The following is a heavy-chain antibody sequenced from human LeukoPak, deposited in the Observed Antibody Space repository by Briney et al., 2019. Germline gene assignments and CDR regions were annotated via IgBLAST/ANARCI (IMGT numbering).Heavy chain of an antibody. V-gene: IGHV4-4*07. CDR1: GGSISSYY. D-gene: IGHD2-15*01. CDR3: ARGVLGYCSGGSCYSLQFDI. J-gene: IGHJ3*02. CDR2: IYTSGST. Sequence: SETLSLTCTVSGGSISSYYWSWIRQPAGKGLEWIGRIYTSGSTNYNPSLKSRVTMSVDTSKNQFSLKLSSVTAADTAVYYCARGVLGYCSGGSCYSLQFDIWGQGTMVSVSS.